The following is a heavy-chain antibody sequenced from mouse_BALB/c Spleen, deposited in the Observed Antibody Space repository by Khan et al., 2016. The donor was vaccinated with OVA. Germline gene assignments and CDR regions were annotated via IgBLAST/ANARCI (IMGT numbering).Heavy chain of an antibody. Sequence: QVQLKESGPGPVAPSQSLSFTCTISGFSLTNYGVHWVRQPPGKGLEWLVVIWSDGSTTYNSALKSRLSISKDNSKSQVFLKMNSLQTDDTAMYYCVRQPYYHYYLMDYWGQGTSVTVSS. CDR3: VRQPYYHYYLMDY. J-gene: IGHJ4*01. D-gene: IGHD2-10*01. CDR2: IWSDGST. CDR1: GFSLTNYG. V-gene: IGHV2-6-1*01.